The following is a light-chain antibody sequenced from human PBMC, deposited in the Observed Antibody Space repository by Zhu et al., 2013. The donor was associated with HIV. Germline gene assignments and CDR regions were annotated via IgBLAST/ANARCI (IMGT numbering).Light chain of an antibody. CDR1: QVISTW. J-gene: IGKJ1*01. CDR3: LQNYLYPWT. CDR2: GAS. V-gene: IGKV1-12*01. Sequence: DIQMTQSPSSVSASVGDRVTITCRASQVISTWLAWYQQKPGKAPKLLIFGASALQSGVPSRFIGSGTGTEFTLTIIRLQPEDFATYYCLQNYLYPWTFGQGTKVEIK.